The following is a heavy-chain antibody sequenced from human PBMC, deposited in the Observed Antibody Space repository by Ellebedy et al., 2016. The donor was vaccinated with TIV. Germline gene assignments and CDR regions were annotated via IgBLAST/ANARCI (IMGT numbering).Heavy chain of an antibody. CDR3: ARGITVADSRGFFYYYGLDV. J-gene: IGHJ6*02. D-gene: IGHD6-19*01. Sequence: GESLKISCAASGFTVSGNYMSWVRQAPGKGLEWVSVIYSDGSTFYADSVKGRLAISRASSKNTLYLQMSSLRAEDTAVYYCARGITVADSRGFFYYYGLDVWGQGTTVTVFS. V-gene: IGHV3-66*01. CDR2: IYSDGST. CDR1: GFTVSGNY.